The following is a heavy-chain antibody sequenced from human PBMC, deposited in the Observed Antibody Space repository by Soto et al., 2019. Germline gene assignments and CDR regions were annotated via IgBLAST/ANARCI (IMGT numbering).Heavy chain of an antibody. J-gene: IGHJ4*02. CDR2: ISGSGNST. CDR1: GITFSSYA. V-gene: IGHV3-23*01. D-gene: IGHD1-26*01. Sequence: GGSLRLSCAASGITFSSYAFSWAPQAEGKGVELVLGISGSGNSTYFADSLKGWLSFARDDSMNSVYLQMYSLRVADTAVYFGVNPAVGANLLFPYCGQGNLLTVS. CDR3: VNPAVGANLLFPY.